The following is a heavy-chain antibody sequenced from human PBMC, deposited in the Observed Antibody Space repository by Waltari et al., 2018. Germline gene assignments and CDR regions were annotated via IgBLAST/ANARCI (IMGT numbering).Heavy chain of an antibody. CDR3: ARLPGYRSGWYDS. J-gene: IGHJ5*01. CDR1: GYNFIIYG. D-gene: IGHD6-19*01. V-gene: IGHV1-18*01. CDR2: SSPSNGNT. Sequence: QVQLVQSGPEVKKPGASVKVSCKASGYNFIIYGIDWVRQAPGQGLEWMGWSSPSNGNTYYAQKFQGRLTTTTDKSTTTADMERTGLGPDDTAVYFCARLPGYRSGWYDSWGQGTLVTGSS.